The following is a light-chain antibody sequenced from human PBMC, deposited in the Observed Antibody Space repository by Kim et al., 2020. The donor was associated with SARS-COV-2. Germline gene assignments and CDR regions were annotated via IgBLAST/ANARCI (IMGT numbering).Light chain of an antibody. CDR3: QQYNNSPLT. CDR1: QGISSY. J-gene: IGKJ4*02. CDR2: GAS. V-gene: IGKV3D-15*02. Sequence: GKRAPSSSGARQGISSYLAWYQQKPGQAPRLLIYGASSRATGVPARFSGSGSGTDFTLTISSLQPEDFAVYYCQQYNNSPLTFGQGTKVEIK.